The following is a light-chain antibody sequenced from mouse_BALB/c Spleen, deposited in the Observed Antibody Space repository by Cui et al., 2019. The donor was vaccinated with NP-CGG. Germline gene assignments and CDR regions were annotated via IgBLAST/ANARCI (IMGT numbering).Light chain of an antibody. Sequence: AVVTQESALTTAPGETVTLTYRSSTGAVKTSNYANWVQEEPDHLFTGLIGGTNNRATGDTDRISSSLIGDKTALTITGAQTEDEAIYICALGYSNHRVFGGGTKLTVL. CDR1: TGAVKTSNY. J-gene: IGLJ1*01. CDR2: GTN. V-gene: IGLV1*01. CDR3: ALGYSNHRV.